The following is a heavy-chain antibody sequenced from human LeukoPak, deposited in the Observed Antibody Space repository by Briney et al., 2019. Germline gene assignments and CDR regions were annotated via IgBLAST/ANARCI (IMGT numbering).Heavy chain of an antibody. V-gene: IGHV4-34*01. J-gene: IGHJ4*02. CDR2: INHSGST. CDR1: GGSFSGYY. D-gene: IGHD2-15*01. CDR3: ARQRTNIVVVVAATSTYFDY. Sequence: PSETLSLTCAVYGGSFSGYYWSWIRQPPGKWLEWIGEINHSGSTNYNPSLKSRVTISVDTSKNQFSLKLSSVTAADTAVYYCARQRTNIVVVVAATSTYFDYWGQGTLVTVSS.